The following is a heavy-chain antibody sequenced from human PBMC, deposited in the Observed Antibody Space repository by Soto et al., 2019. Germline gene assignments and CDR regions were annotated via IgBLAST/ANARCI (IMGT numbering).Heavy chain of an antibody. D-gene: IGHD1-1*01. CDR3: ARVQNDPIRGRYYYYGMDV. J-gene: IGHJ6*02. CDR1: GYTFTSYD. V-gene: IGHV1-8*01. Sequence: ASVKVSCKASGYTFTSYDINWVRQATGQGLEWMGWMNPNSGNTGYAQKFQGRVTMTRNTSISTAYMELSSLRSEDTAVYYCARVQNDPIRGRYYYYGMDVWGQGTTVTVSS. CDR2: MNPNSGNT.